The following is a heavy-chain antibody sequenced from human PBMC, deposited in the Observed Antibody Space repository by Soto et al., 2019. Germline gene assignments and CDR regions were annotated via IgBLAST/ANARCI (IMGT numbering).Heavy chain of an antibody. CDR2: ISAYNGNT. Sequence: ASVKVSCKAPGYTFTSHGIHWVRQAPGQGLERMGWISAYNGNTNYAQKLQGRVTMTRDTSTSTAYMELRSLRSDDTAVYYCARERGDSRWSSAENLHHWGQGTLVTVSS. CDR1: GYTFTSHG. CDR3: ARERGDSRWSSAENLHH. V-gene: IGHV1-18*01. J-gene: IGHJ1*01. D-gene: IGHD6-13*01.